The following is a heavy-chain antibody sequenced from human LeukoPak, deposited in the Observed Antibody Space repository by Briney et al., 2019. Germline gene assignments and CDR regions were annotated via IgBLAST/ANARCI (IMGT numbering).Heavy chain of an antibody. D-gene: IGHD3-3*01. J-gene: IGHJ4*02. V-gene: IGHV3-7*01. CDR3: ARVRLDGNFWSGYYPLDY. CDR1: GFTFSSYW. CDR2: KKQDGSET. Sequence: PGGSLRLSCAASGFTFSSYWMSWVRQAPGKRLEWVANKKQDGSETYYADTVKGRFTISRDNAKNSLYLQMNSLRAEDTAVYYCARVRLDGNFWSGYYPLDYWGQGTLVSVSS.